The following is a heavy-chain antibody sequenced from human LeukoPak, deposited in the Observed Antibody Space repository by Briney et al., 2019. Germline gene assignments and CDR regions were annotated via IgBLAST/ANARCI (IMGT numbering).Heavy chain of an antibody. J-gene: IGHJ3*02. CDR2: FDPEDGET. V-gene: IGHV1-24*01. CDR3: ATDTSDNNDGFDI. Sequence: ASVKVSCKVSGYTLTQLSMHWVRQAPGQGLEWMGGFDPEDGETIYAQTFQGRVTMTEDTSTDTAFMELSSLGSEDSAVYYCATDTSDNNDGFDIWGQGTMVTVPS. D-gene: IGHD2/OR15-2a*01. CDR1: GYTLTQLS.